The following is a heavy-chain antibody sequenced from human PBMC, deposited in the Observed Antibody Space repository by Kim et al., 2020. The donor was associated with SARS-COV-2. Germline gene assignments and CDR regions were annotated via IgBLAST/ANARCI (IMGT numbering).Heavy chain of an antibody. J-gene: IGHJ6*02. CDR2: IYHGGST. V-gene: IGHV4-4*02. CDR1: GGSISSSNW. D-gene: IGHD6-13*01. Sequence: SETLSLTCAVSGGSISSSNWWSWVRQPPGKGLEWIGEIYHGGSTNYNPSLKSRVTISVDKSKNQFSLELTSVTAADTAVYYCARERVIAAAGEYYYYYGMDVWGQGTTVTVSS. CDR3: ARERVIAAAGEYYYYYGMDV.